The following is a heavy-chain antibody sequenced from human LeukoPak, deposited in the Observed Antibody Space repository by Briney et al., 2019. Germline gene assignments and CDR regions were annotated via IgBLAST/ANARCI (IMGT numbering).Heavy chain of an antibody. D-gene: IGHD3-9*01. V-gene: IGHV1-3*01. CDR3: ASSYYDILTGYSYFDY. Sequence: ASVKVSCKASGYTFTSYAMHWVRQAPGQRLEWMGWINAGNGNTKYSQKFQGRVTITRDTSASTAYMELSSLRSDDTAVYYCASSYYDILTGYSYFDYWGQGTLVTVSS. CDR1: GYTFTSYA. J-gene: IGHJ4*02. CDR2: INAGNGNT.